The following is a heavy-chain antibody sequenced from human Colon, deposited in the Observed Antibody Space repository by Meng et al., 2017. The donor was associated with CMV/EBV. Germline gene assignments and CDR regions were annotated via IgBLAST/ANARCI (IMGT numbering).Heavy chain of an antibody. V-gene: IGHV3-9*01. CDR2: VNWGGDKI. J-gene: IGHJ6*02. D-gene: IGHD5-12*01. CDR1: GFTFSNYW. Sequence: SLKISCAASGFTFSNYWMHWVRQVPGKGLEWVSNVNWGGDKIGYADSVKGRFTISRDNAKNSLYLQMDSLRAADTAVYYCAKDRTVGGYTFGLDVWGQGTTVTVSS. CDR3: AKDRTVGGYTFGLDV.